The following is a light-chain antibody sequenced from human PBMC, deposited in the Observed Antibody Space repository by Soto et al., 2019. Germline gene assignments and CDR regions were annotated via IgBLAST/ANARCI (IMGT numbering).Light chain of an antibody. Sequence: QSALTQPPSASGSPGQSVTISCTGTSSDVGGYNYVSWYQQHPGKAPKLMIYEVSKRPSGIPGRFSGSKSGNTASLTVCGLQAEDEADYYCSSYAGSNVPYVFGTGTKVTVL. CDR2: EVS. CDR3: SSYAGSNVPYV. CDR1: SSDVGGYNY. J-gene: IGLJ1*01. V-gene: IGLV2-8*01.